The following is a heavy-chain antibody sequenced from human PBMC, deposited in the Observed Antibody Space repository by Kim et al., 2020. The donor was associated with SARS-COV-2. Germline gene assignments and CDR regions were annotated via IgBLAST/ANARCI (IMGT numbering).Heavy chain of an antibody. CDR2: INPNSGGT. CDR3: ARGAGTTGTNYYYMDV. J-gene: IGHJ6*03. D-gene: IGHD1-1*01. V-gene: IGHV1-2*02. Sequence: ASVKVSCKASGYTFTGYYMHWVRQAPGQGLEWMGWINPNSGGTNYAQKFQGRVTMTRDTSISTAYMELSRLRSDDTAVYYCARGAGTTGTNYYYMDVWGKGTTVTVSS. CDR1: GYTFTGYY.